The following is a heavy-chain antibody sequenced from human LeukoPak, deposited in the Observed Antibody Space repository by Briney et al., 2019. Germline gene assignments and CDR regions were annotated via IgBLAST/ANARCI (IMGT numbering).Heavy chain of an antibody. CDR1: GYTFTSYD. V-gene: IGHV1-8*01. Sequence: SVKVSCKASGYTFTSYDINWVRQATGQGLEWMGWMNPNSGNTGYAQKFQGRVTMTRNTSISTAYMELSSLRSEDTAVYYCARGYCSSSSCYLYYYYMDVWGKGTTVTVSS. D-gene: IGHD2-2*01. CDR2: MNPNSGNT. CDR3: ARGYCSSSSCYLYYYYMDV. J-gene: IGHJ6*03.